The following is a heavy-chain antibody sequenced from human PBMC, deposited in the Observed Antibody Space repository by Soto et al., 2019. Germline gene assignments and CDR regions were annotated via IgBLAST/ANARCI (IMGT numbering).Heavy chain of an antibody. CDR1: GFTFTNYA. Sequence: EVQLWESGGALVQPGGSLRLCCAGSGFTFTNYAMTWVRQAPGKGLEWVSSISGSGDTTYYADSVRGRFIISIDNSMNTMCLQMNSLRAEDTAVYYCAIIMTGYYSPFDYWGQGTLFTVSS. V-gene: IGHV3-23*01. CDR3: AIIMTGYYSPFDY. D-gene: IGHD3-9*01. CDR2: ISGSGDTT. J-gene: IGHJ4*02.